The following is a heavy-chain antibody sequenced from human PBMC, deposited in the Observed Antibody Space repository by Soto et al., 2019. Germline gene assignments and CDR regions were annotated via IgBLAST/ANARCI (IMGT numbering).Heavy chain of an antibody. V-gene: IGHV4-61*01. J-gene: IGHJ6*02. D-gene: IGHD3-10*01. CDR3: ARDFRNYYGSGSYPDG. CDR1: GGSVSSGSYY. CDR2: IYYSGST. Sequence: QVQLQESGPGLVKPSETLSLTCTVSGGSVSSGSYYWSWIRQPPGKGLEWIGYIYYSGSTNYNPSLKSRATLSVDTSKNQFSLKLSSVTAADTAVYYCARDFRNYYGSGSYPDGWGQGTTVTVSS.